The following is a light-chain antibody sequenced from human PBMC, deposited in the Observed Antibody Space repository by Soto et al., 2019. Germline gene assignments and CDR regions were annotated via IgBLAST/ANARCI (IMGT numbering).Light chain of an antibody. Sequence: DIQMTQSPSTLSASVGDRVTITCRASQSISSWLAWYQQKPGKAPKLLIYDASSLESGVPSRFSGSGSGTEFTVTISSLQPDDFATYYCQQYNSYWTFGQGPKVDIK. V-gene: IGKV1-5*01. CDR1: QSISSW. CDR2: DAS. CDR3: QQYNSYWT. J-gene: IGKJ1*01.